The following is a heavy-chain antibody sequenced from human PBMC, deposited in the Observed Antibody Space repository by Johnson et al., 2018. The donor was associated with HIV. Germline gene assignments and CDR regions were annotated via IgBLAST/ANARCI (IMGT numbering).Heavy chain of an antibody. CDR3: AKGGCGGDCYSPYLFDI. CDR1: AFTFSSND. V-gene: IGHV3-23*04. Sequence: VQLVESGGGLVQPGGSLRLSCGASAFTFSSNDMKWVRQAPGKGLEWVSPISGSDHSTYYADSVRGRVTISRDNSKNTLFLQMNSLRAEDTAVYYCAKGGCGGDCYSPYLFDIWGQGTMVTVSS. CDR2: ISGSDHST. J-gene: IGHJ3*02. D-gene: IGHD2-21*01.